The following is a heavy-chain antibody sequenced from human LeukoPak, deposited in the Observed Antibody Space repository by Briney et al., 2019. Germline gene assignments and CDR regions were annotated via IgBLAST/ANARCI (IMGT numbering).Heavy chain of an antibody. Sequence: PSETLSLTCTVSGGSISSSSYYWGWIRQPPGKGLEWIGSIYYSGSTYYNPSLKSRVTISVDTSKNQFSLKLSSVTAADTAVYYCARQLGRGLTQDYWGQGTLVTVSS. CDR2: IYYSGST. CDR1: GGSISSSSYY. CDR3: ARQLGRGLTQDY. V-gene: IGHV4-39*01. D-gene: IGHD1-14*01. J-gene: IGHJ4*02.